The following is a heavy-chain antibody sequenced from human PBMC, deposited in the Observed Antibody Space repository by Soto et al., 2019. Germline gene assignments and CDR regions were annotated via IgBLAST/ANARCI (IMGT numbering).Heavy chain of an antibody. CDR1: GYNFANYW. V-gene: IGHV5-51*01. D-gene: IGHD6-13*01. CDR3: AAGYTTGRDAFDI. Sequence: GESLKISCKGSGYNFANYWIGWVRQMPGKGLEWMGRIFPGDSDTKNSPSLQGQITMSVDKSDSSAYLQWRSLKASDTAMYYCAAGYTTGRDAFDIWGQGTMVTVSS. CDR2: IFPGDSDT. J-gene: IGHJ3*02.